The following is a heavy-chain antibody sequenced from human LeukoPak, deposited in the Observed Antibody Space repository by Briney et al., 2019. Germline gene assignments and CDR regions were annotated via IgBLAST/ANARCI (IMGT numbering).Heavy chain of an antibody. Sequence: PSETLSLTCIVSGGSINSYYWSWIRQPPGKGLEWIGYIYYSGSTNYNPSLKSRVTMSADTSKNQFSLKLSSVTAADTAVYYCARGVRFFHYGMDVWGTGTTVTVSS. CDR1: GGSINSYY. V-gene: IGHV4-59*01. D-gene: IGHD3-3*01. CDR2: IYYSGST. J-gene: IGHJ6*04. CDR3: ARGVRFFHYGMDV.